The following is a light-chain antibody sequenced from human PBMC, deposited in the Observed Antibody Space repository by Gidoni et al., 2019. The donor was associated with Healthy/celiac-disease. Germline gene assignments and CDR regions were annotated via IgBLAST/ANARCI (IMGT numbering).Light chain of an antibody. CDR2: AAS. V-gene: IGKV1-39*01. Sequence: DSQMTQPPSSLSASVGERVTIPCRASQSISSYLNWYQQKPGKAPKLLIYAASSLQSGVPSRFSGSGSGTDFTLTISSLQPEDFATYYCQQSYSTLAWTFGQGTKVEIK. J-gene: IGKJ1*01. CDR1: QSISSY. CDR3: QQSYSTLAWT.